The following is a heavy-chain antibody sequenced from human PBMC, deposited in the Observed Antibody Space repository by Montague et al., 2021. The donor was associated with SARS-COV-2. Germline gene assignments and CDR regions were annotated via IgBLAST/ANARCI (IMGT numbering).Heavy chain of an antibody. J-gene: IGHJ5*02. V-gene: IGHV4-59*01. CDR1: GGSISSYY. CDR3: ARRSLGYCSGGSCYSAFDP. CDR2: IYYSGST. D-gene: IGHD2-15*01. Sequence: SETLSLTCTVSGGSISSYYWCWIWQPPGKGLEWIGYIYYSGSTNYNPSLKSRVTISVDTSKNQFSLKLSSVTAADTAVYYCARRSLGYCSGGSCYSAFDPWGQGTLVTVSS.